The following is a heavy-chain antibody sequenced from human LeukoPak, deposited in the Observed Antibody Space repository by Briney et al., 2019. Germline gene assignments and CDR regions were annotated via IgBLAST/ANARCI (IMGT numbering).Heavy chain of an antibody. CDR2: INPNSGGT. CDR1: GYTFTGYY. V-gene: IGHV1-2*02. D-gene: IGHD3-10*01. CDR3: ARTPMVRGVGNNFDY. Sequence: ASVKVSCKASGYTFTGYYMHWVRQAPGQGLEWVGWINPNSGGTNYAQKFQGRVTMTRDTSISTAYMELSRLRSDDTAVYYCARTPMVRGVGNNFDYWGQGTLVTVSS. J-gene: IGHJ4*02.